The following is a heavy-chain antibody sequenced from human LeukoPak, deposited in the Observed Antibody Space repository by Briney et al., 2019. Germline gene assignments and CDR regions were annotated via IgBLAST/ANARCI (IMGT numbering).Heavy chain of an antibody. CDR1: GFTFSSYG. J-gene: IGHJ6*02. CDR2: ISYDGSNK. CDR3: AKDKGAYCGGDCYLYYYYGMDV. Sequence: GGSLRLSCAASGFTFSSYGMHWVRQAPGKGLEWVAVISYDGSNKYYADSVKGRFTISRDNSKNTLYLQMNSLRAEDTAVYYCAKDKGAYCGGDCYLYYYYGMDVWGQGTTVTVSS. V-gene: IGHV3-30*18. D-gene: IGHD2-21*02.